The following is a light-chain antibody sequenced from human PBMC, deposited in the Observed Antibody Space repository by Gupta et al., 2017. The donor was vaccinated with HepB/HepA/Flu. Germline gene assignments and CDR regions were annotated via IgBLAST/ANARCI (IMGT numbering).Light chain of an antibody. V-gene: IGKV3-20*01. Sequence: EIVLTQSPGTLSLSPGERATLSCRASQSVPYNYLAWYQQKPGQTPRVLIFATSNRATALSDRFSGSGFGTEFTLTISRPEPEDFAVYYCQQDCASPWTFGQGTXVEIK. CDR3: QQDCASPWT. CDR2: ATS. CDR1: QSVPYNY. J-gene: IGKJ1*01.